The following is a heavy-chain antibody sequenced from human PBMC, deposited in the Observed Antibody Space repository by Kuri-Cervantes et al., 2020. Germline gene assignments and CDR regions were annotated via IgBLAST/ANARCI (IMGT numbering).Heavy chain of an antibody. D-gene: IGHD1-26*01. V-gene: IGHV3-7*01. Sequence: GGSLRLSCAASGFTFSSYWMSWVRQAPGKGLEWVANIKYDGSEKYYVDSVKGRFTISRDNAKNSLYLQMNSLRAEDTAVYYCAREGTTTYTSFDYWGQGTLVTVSS. CDR3: AREGTTTYTSFDY. CDR1: GFTFSSYW. J-gene: IGHJ4*02. CDR2: IKYDGSEK.